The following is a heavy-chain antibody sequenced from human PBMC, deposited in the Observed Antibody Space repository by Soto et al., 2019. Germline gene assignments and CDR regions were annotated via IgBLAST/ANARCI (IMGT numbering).Heavy chain of an antibody. J-gene: IGHJ4*02. CDR3: AKSLSMATSFDY. Sequence: LRLSCAASGFTFSNYAMNWVRQAPGKGPEWVSHISVAGDTYYADSVKGRFTISRDNSKSTLFLQMNSLRAEDTAVYYCAKSLSMATSFDYWGQGSPVTVSS. D-gene: IGHD2-8*01. CDR1: GFTFSNYA. V-gene: IGHV3-23*01. CDR2: ISVAGDT.